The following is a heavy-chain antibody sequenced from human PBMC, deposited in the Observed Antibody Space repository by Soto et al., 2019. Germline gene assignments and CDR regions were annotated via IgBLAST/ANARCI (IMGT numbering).Heavy chain of an antibody. J-gene: IGHJ4*02. V-gene: IGHV3-7*01. D-gene: IGHD3-10*01. Sequence: GSLRLSCAASGFTFSTCRMMWVRQAPGKGLEWVANINQDGSERYYVDSVKGRFTISRDNAKNSLYLQMNSLRAEDTAVYYCVKDNRGSYWGQGTLVTVSS. CDR1: GFTFSTCR. CDR2: INQDGSER. CDR3: VKDNRGSY.